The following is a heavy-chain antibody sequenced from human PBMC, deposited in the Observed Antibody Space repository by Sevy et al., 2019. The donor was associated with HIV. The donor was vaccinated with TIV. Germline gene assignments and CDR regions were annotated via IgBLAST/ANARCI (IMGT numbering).Heavy chain of an antibody. Sequence: SETLSLTCTVSGGSISSYYWSWIRQPPGKGLEWIGYIYYSGSNNYNPSLKSRVTISVDTSKNQFSLKLSSVTAADTAVYYCASGGRHYYDSSGYYEFGTFDYWGQGTLVTVSS. CDR1: GGSISSYY. CDR2: IYYSGSN. V-gene: IGHV4-59*01. D-gene: IGHD3-22*01. J-gene: IGHJ4*02. CDR3: ASGGRHYYDSSGYYEFGTFDY.